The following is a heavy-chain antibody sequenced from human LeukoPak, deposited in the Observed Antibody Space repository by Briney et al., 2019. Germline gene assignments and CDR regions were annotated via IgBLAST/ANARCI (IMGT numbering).Heavy chain of an antibody. J-gene: IGHJ4*02. CDR1: GFTFRSYA. V-gene: IGHV3-30*04. D-gene: IGHD5-12*01. Sequence: GSSLRLSCAASGFTFRSYAMHWVRQAPGKGLEWVAVISYDGSNKYCADSVKGRFTVSRDNSKNTLYLQMNSLRAEDTAVYYCARDGGYENTYDFDYWGQGTLVTVSS. CDR3: ARDGGYENTYDFDY. CDR2: ISYDGSNK.